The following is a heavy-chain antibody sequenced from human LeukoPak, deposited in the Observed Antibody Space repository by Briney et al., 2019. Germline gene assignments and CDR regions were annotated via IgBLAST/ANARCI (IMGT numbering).Heavy chain of an antibody. V-gene: IGHV1-46*01. D-gene: IGHD3-22*01. CDR3: ARDYYDSSGYDY. CDR1: GYTFTTFG. CDR2: INPSGGST. Sequence: GASVKVSCKASGYTFTTFGISWVRQAPGQGLEWMGIINPSGGSTSYAQKFQGRVTMTRDTSTSTVYMELSSLRSEDTAVYYCARDYYDSSGYDYWGQGTLVTVSS. J-gene: IGHJ4*02.